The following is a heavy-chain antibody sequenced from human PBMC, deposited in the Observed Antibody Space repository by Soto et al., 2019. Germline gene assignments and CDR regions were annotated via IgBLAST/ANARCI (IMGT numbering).Heavy chain of an antibody. CDR2: IYYGGST. CDR1: GGSISSGDYY. D-gene: IGHD3-9*01. Sequence: QVQLQESGPGLVKPSQTLSLTCTVSGGSISSGDYYWSWIRQPPGKGLEWIGYIYYGGSTYYNPSLMNGVTISVDTSKNQFSLKFSFVTAAVTAVYYCARQGLNGYQFVDYWGQGTLVTVSS. CDR3: ARQGLNGYQFVDY. V-gene: IGHV4-30-4*01. J-gene: IGHJ4*02.